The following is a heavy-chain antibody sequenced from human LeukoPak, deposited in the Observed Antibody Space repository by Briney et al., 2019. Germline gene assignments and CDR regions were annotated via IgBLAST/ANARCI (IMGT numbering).Heavy chain of an antibody. D-gene: IGHD2-15*01. J-gene: IGHJ4*02. V-gene: IGHV3-49*04. CDR2: IRSQTYGGTT. CDR3: TRDSDGGGYCSGGTCYTDY. CDR1: GFTFGDYA. Sequence: GGSLRLSCTVSGFTFGDYAMSWVRQAPGKGLEWVGFIRSQTYGGTTEYAASVKGRFTISRDDSKSIAYLQMDSLKTEDTAVYYCTRDSDGGGYCSGGTCYTDYWGQGTLVTVSS.